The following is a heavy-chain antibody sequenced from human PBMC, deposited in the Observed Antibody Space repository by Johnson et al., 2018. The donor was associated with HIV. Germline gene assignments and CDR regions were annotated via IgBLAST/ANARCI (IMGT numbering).Heavy chain of an antibody. CDR1: GFTFSSYT. J-gene: IGHJ3*02. CDR3: ARGRKDIAAVDGLDTDGFDM. Sequence: QVQLVESGGGVVQPGGSLRLSCAASGFTFSSYTMHWVRQAPGRGLEWVAVISYDGSNRYYADSVKGRFTISRDTSKDTLYLQMTSLRREDTAVYYCARGRKDIAAVDGLDTDGFDMWGQWTMVTVSS. V-gene: IGHV3-30*04. D-gene: IGHD6-13*01. CDR2: ISYDGSNR.